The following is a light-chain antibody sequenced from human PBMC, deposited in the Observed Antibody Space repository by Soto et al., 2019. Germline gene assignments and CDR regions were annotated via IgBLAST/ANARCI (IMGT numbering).Light chain of an antibody. CDR2: AAS. Sequence: FLQQSRATLSLLCGKDVTLSCRASQSVSNYLAWYQQKPGQAPRLLVSAASNRATGIQARFSGSGSGTDFTLTISSLEPEDFGVFYCQQRVDGPKITFGQGTRLEIK. CDR1: QSVSNY. CDR3: QQRVDGPKIT. J-gene: IGKJ5*01. V-gene: IGKV3-11*01.